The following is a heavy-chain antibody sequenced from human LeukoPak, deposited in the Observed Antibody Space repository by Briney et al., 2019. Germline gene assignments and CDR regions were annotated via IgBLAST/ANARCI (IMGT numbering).Heavy chain of an antibody. CDR1: GYTFTSYY. Sequence: SCKASGYTFTSYYMHWVRQAPGKGLEWVAVISYDGSNKYYADSVKGRFTISRDNSKNTLYLQMNSLRAEDTAVYYCARGHTYYFDYWGQGTLVTVSS. V-gene: IGHV3-30-3*01. CDR2: ISYDGSNK. CDR3: ARGHTYYFDY. J-gene: IGHJ4*02. D-gene: IGHD2-2*02.